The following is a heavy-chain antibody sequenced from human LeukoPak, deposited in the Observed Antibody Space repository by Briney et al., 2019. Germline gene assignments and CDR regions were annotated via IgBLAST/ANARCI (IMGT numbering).Heavy chain of an antibody. Sequence: GGSLRLSCVASEFTFSNYWIHWVRQAPGKGLVWVSRVRGDGIVTNYADSVEGRFTVSRDNAKNTVHLQMNSLRDDDTAVYYCARASPADFNLWGRGTLVTVSS. CDR3: ARASPADFNL. J-gene: IGHJ2*01. V-gene: IGHV3-74*01. CDR2: VRGDGIVT. CDR1: EFTFSNYW.